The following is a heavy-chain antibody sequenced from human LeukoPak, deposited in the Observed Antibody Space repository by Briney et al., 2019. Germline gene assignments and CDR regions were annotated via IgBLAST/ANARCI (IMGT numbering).Heavy chain of an antibody. J-gene: IGHJ4*02. CDR1: GFTFSSCA. D-gene: IGHD3-22*01. CDR2: ISGSGGST. Sequence: GGSLRLSCAASGFTFSSCAMSWVRQAPGKGLEWVSAISGSGGSTYYADSVKGRFTISRDNSKNTLYLQMNSLRAEDTAVYYCAKEKIYYYDSSGYYSPWYFDYWGQGTLVTVSS. V-gene: IGHV3-23*01. CDR3: AKEKIYYYDSSGYYSPWYFDY.